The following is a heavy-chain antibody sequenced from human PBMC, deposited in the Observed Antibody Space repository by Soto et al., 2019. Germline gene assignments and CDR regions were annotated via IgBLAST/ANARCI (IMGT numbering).Heavy chain of an antibody. CDR3: ARGIPPGYCSGGSCYPVFGWFDP. D-gene: IGHD2-15*01. CDR2: IDPTDSYT. Sequence: GESLKISCQASGYSFTTYWISWVRQMPGKGLECMGRIDPTDSYTDYGPSFEGHVTMTRDTSISTAYMELSRLRSDDTAVYYCARGIPPGYCSGGSCYPVFGWFDPWGQGTLVTVSS. V-gene: IGHV5-10-1*01. J-gene: IGHJ5*02. CDR1: GYSFTTYW.